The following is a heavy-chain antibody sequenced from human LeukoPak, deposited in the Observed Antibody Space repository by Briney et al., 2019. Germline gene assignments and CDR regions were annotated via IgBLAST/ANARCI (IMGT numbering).Heavy chain of an antibody. J-gene: IGHJ6*02. CDR3: ARDRSYYGSGSYRYYGMDV. CDR2: IKQDGSNK. V-gene: IGHV3-7*01. CDR1: GFTFSSYW. Sequence: GGSLRLSCAASGFTFSSYWMSWVRQAPGKGLEWVANIKQDGSNKYYADSVKGRFTISRDNSKNTLYLQMNSLRAEDTAVYYCARDRSYYGSGSYRYYGMDVWGQGTTVTVSS. D-gene: IGHD3-10*01.